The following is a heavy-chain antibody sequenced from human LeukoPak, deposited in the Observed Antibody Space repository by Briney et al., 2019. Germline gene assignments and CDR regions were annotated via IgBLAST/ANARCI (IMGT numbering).Heavy chain of an antibody. D-gene: IGHD1-1*01. CDR3: ARAPEVKRQRQRVNWFDP. J-gene: IGHJ5*02. Sequence: SETLSLTCGVDGGSLSGYYWSWIRQSPGTGLEGIGETNHSGVTSYNPSLESRVTISIDTSKNQFSLNLRAVTAADTAVYYCARAPEVKRQRQRVNWFDPWGQGTLVTVSS. CDR2: TNHSGVT. CDR1: GGSLSGYY. V-gene: IGHV4-34*01.